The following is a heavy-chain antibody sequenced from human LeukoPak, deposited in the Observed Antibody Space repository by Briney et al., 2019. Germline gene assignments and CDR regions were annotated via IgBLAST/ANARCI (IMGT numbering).Heavy chain of an antibody. CDR1: GGSISTYY. CDR3: ARAFIGGSITMVRGVRDWFDP. D-gene: IGHD3-10*01. V-gene: IGHV4-4*08. J-gene: IGHJ5*02. Sequence: SDTLSLTCTVSGGSISTYYWSWIRQPPGKGLEWIGRIYTSGSTNYNPSLKSRVTISVDTSKNQFSLKLSSVTAADTAVYYCARAFIGGSITMVRGVRDWFDPWGQGTLVTVSS. CDR2: IYTSGST.